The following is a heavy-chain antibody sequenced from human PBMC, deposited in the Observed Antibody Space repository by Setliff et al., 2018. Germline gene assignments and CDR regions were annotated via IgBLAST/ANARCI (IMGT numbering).Heavy chain of an antibody. CDR1: GGAFSNYG. CDR2: IIPIFGTT. V-gene: IGHV1-69*05. CDR3: ARESEVVVTTTNYYYYIDV. Sequence: ASVKVSCKASGGAFSNYGITWVRQAPGQGLEWMGGIIPIFGTTTYAQKFLGRVTVTTDESSSTGYMELSSLRSEDTAVYFCARESEVVVTTTNYYYYIDVWGEGTTVTVSS. J-gene: IGHJ6*03. D-gene: IGHD2-21*02.